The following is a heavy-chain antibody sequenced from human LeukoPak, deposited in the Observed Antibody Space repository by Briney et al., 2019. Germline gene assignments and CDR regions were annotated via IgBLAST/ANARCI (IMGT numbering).Heavy chain of an antibody. CDR2: ISGSGGST. V-gene: IGHV3-23*01. CDR3: AKDQGYCSSTSCYGDAFDI. CDR1: GFTFSSYA. Sequence: GGSLRLSCAASGFTFSSYAMSWVRQAPGKGLEWVSAISGSGGSTYYADSVKGRFTISRDNSKNTLYLQMNGLRAEDTAVYYCAKDQGYCSSTSCYGDAFDIWGQGTMVTVSS. D-gene: IGHD2-2*01. J-gene: IGHJ3*02.